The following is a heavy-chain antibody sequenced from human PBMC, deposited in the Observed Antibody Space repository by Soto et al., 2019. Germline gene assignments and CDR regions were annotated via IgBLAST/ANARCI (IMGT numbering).Heavy chain of an antibody. D-gene: IGHD2-2*01. CDR1: GGSFSGYY. CDR2: INNSGST. J-gene: IGHJ6*02. Sequence: PSETLSLTCAVYGGSFSGYYWSWIRQPPGKGLEWIGEINNSGSTNYNPSLKSRVTISVDTSKNQFSLKLSSVTAADTAVYYCARGHQLLQGGYYYYGMDVWGQGTTVTVSS. V-gene: IGHV4-34*01. CDR3: ARGHQLLQGGYYYYGMDV.